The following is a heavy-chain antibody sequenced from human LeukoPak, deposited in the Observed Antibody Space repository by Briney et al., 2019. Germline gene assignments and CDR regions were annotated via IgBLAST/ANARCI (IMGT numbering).Heavy chain of an antibody. V-gene: IGHV3-53*01. CDR2: IYSGGNT. D-gene: IGHD5-18*01. CDR3: ARRATTERGHSYGLDF. CDR1: GLTVSSNC. J-gene: IGHJ4*02. Sequence: GSLRLSCAASGLTVSSNCMSWVRQAPGKGLEWVSFIYSGGNTYYADSVKGRFTISRDNSKNTVHLQMNSLRAEDTAMYYCARRATTERGHSYGLDFWGQGTLVTVPS.